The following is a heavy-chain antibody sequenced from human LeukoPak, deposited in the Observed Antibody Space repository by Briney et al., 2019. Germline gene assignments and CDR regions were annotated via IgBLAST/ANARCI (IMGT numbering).Heavy chain of an antibody. Sequence: GVSLRLSCAGSGFIFSSYAMHWVRRAPGKGLEWISAISATGGSTHYADSVKGRFTISRDNPKNTLYLQLNSLGVEDTAIYYCAKLLRAGRILTISLESWGQGTLVTVSS. D-gene: IGHD2/OR15-2a*01. CDR2: ISATGGST. J-gene: IGHJ4*02. V-gene: IGHV3-23*01. CDR1: GFIFSSYA. CDR3: AKLLRAGRILTISLES.